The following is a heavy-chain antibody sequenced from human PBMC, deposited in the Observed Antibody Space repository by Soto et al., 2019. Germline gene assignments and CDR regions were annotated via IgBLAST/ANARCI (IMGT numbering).Heavy chain of an antibody. CDR3: TGDYGAETFDF. V-gene: IGHV1-8*02. CDR2: MNPNSGNT. D-gene: IGHD3-10*01. J-gene: IGHJ5*01. CDR1: GYTFNNYD. Sequence: ASVKVSCKASGYTFNNYDIHWVRQAPGHGLEWMGWMNPNSGNTGDAQNFRGRVTMTQNTAIGTAYMELGSLRSDDTATYYCTGDYGAETFDFWGQGTRVTVSS.